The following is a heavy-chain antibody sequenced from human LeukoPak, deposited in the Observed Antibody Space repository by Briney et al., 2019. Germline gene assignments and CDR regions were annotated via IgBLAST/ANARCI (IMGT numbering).Heavy chain of an antibody. CDR2: IRYDRSNK. V-gene: IGHV3-30*02. J-gene: IGHJ4*02. CDR3: AKEPHDFWSGYYAYFDY. Sequence: QPGGSLRLSCAASGFTFSSYGMHWVRQAPGKGLEWVAFIRYDRSNKYYADSVKGRFTISRDNSKNTLYLQMNSLRAEDTAVYYCAKEPHDFWSGYYAYFDYWGQGTLVTVSS. D-gene: IGHD3-3*01. CDR1: GFTFSSYG.